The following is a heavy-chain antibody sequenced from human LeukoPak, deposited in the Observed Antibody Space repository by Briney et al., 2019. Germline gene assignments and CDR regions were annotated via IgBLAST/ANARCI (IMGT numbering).Heavy chain of an antibody. CDR1: GGSISSYY. J-gene: IGHJ4*02. V-gene: IGHV4-59*01. CDR3: ARGLKYYDILTGYYREYYFDY. Sequence: SETLSLTCTVSGGSISSYYWSWIRQPPGKGLEWIGYIYYSGSTSYNPSLKSRVTISVDTSKNQFSLKLSSVTAADTAVYYCARGLKYYDILTGYYREYYFDYWGQGTLVTVSS. CDR2: IYYSGST. D-gene: IGHD3-9*01.